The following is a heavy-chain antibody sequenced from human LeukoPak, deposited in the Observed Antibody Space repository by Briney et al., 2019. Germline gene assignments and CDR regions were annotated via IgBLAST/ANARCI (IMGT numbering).Heavy chain of an antibody. V-gene: IGHV1-18*01. CDR3: ARDYILPLETDNGDGFAI. J-gene: IGHJ3*02. Sequence: GASMKVSCKASGYTFTSYGISWVRQAPGKGLEWMGWVSPSHTTRVYAQQFQGRVTMTADTNTNTVSMELRSLRSDDTAVYFCARDYILPLETDNGDGFAIWGQGTVVSVSS. CDR2: VSPSHTTR. D-gene: IGHD3-3*02. CDR1: GYTFTSYG.